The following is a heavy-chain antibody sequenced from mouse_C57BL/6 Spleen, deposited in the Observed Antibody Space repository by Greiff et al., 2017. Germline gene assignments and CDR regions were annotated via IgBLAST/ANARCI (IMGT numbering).Heavy chain of an antibody. Sequence: DVMLVESGGGLVKPGGSLKLSCAASGFTFSSYAMSWVRQTPEKRLEWVATISDGGSYTYYPDNVKGRFTISRDNAKNNLYLQMSHLKSEDTAMYYCARAQDYYSNFSFDYWGQGTTLTVSS. D-gene: IGHD2-5*01. CDR2: ISDGGSYT. CDR3: ARAQDYYSNFSFDY. V-gene: IGHV5-4*03. J-gene: IGHJ2*01. CDR1: GFTFSSYA.